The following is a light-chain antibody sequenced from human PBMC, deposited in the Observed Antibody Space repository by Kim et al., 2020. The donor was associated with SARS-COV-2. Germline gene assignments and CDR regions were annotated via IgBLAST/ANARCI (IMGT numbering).Light chain of an antibody. CDR3: QSYDSSNRV. J-gene: IGLJ3*02. V-gene: IGLV6-57*01. CDR1: SGSIASNY. CDR2: EDN. Sequence: NFMLTQPHSVSESPGKTVTISCTRSSGSIASNYVQWYQQRPRSSPTTVIYEDNQRPSGVPARFSGSIDSSSNSASLTISGLKTEDEADYYCQSYDSSNRVFGGGTQLTVL.